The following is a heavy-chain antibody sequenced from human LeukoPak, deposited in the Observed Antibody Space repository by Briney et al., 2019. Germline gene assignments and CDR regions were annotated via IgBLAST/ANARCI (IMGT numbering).Heavy chain of an antibody. V-gene: IGHV3-23*01. J-gene: IGHJ3*02. CDR1: GFTVRSNY. CDR3: AKDNFYDILVAFDI. Sequence: GGSLRLSCAATGFTVRSNYMSWVRQAPGKGLEWVSAISGSGGSTYYADSVKGRFTISRDNSKNTLYLQMNSLRAEDTAVYYCAKDNFYDILVAFDIWGQGTMVTVSS. D-gene: IGHD3-9*01. CDR2: ISGSGGST.